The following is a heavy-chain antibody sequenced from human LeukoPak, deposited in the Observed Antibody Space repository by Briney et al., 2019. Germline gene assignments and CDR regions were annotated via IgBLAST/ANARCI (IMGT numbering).Heavy chain of an antibody. CDR3: ARGHGPATTMTFLFDY. Sequence: GASVKVSCKASGGTFRSYVTSWVRQAPGQGLEWMGAIMPMFGTTNYAQNFQGRITITADEPTTTVYMELSSLRSEDTAVYYCARGHGPATTMTFLFDYWGQGTLVTVSS. V-gene: IGHV1-69*13. D-gene: IGHD4-17*01. CDR1: GGTFRSYV. CDR2: IMPMFGTT. J-gene: IGHJ4*02.